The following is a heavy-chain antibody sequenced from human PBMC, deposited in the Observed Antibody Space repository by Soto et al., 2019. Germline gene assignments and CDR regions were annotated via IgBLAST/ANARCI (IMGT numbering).Heavy chain of an antibody. CDR2: IIPILGIA. CDR3: ARVWYLPSEYYFDY. V-gene: IGHV1-69*02. CDR1: GGTFSSYT. J-gene: IGHJ4*02. Sequence: QVQLVQSGAEVKKPGSSVKVSCKASGGTFSSYTISWVRQAPGQGLEWMGRIIPILGIANYAQKFQGRVTITADKSTSTAYMELSILRSEDTAVYYCARVWYLPSEYYFDYWGQGTLVTVSS. D-gene: IGHD6-13*01.